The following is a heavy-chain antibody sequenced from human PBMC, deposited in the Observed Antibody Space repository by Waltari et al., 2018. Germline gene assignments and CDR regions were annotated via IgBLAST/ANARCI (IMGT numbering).Heavy chain of an antibody. D-gene: IGHD3-9*01. CDR2: VDPEDGET. CDR3: ATKFLTGYYVGGGAFDI. V-gene: IGHV1-69-2*01. J-gene: IGHJ3*02. CDR1: GYTFTDYY. Sequence: EVQLVQSGAEVKKPGATVKISCKVSGYTFTDYYMHWVQQAPGKGLEWMGLVDPEDGETIYAEKFQGRVTITADTSTDTAYMELSSLRSEDTAVYYCATKFLTGYYVGGGAFDIWGQGTMVTVSS.